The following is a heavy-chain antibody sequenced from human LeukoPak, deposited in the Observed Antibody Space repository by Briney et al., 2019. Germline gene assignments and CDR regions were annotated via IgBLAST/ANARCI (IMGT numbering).Heavy chain of an antibody. V-gene: IGHV3-9*01. D-gene: IGHD3-10*01. J-gene: IGHJ4*02. CDR1: GFIFHDYV. CDR2: VSWNTDHI. CDR3: AKSPSFTLGGGYLHS. Sequence: PGRSLRLSCEGSGFIFHDYVMHWVRQAPGKGLEWVSGVSWNTDHIGYADSVKGRFTISRDNDRNTLHLQMNSLRVEDTAFYFCAKSPSFTLGGGYLHSWGRGTLVTVSS.